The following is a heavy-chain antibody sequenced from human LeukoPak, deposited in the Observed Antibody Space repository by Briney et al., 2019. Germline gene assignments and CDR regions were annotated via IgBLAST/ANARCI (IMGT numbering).Heavy chain of an antibody. D-gene: IGHD2-2*01. CDR1: GFTFSSYA. J-gene: IGHJ4*02. CDR2: ISYDGSNE. V-gene: IGHV3-30*04. CDR3: ARDRFSFRFCSSTSCYYFDY. Sequence: GRSLRLSCAASGFTFSSYAVHWVRQAPGKGLEWVAVISYDGSNEYYADSVKGRFTISRDNSKNTLYLQMNSLRAEDTAVYYCARDRFSFRFCSSTSCYYFDYWGQGTLVTVSS.